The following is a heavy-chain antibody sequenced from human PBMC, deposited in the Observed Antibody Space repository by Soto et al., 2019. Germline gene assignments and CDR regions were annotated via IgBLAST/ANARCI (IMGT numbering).Heavy chain of an antibody. J-gene: IGHJ4*02. V-gene: IGHV3-30*09. CDR3: ARYPKTSGGQHWAFNYFDS. D-gene: IGHD7-27*01. CDR2: ISYDGTNK. CDR1: GFSASISP. Sequence: GGSLRLSCAASGFSASISPMHCVRQAPGKGPGWVALISYDGTNKFYADSVKGRFAISRDNRKSTLYFQVDSLRPEDAAVYYCARYPKTSGGQHWAFNYFDSWGQGTLVTVSS.